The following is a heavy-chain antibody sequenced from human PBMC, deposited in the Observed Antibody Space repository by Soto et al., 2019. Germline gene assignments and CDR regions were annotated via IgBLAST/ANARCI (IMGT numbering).Heavy chain of an antibody. CDR2: IYYSGST. D-gene: IGHD6-13*01. J-gene: IGHJ4*02. CDR3: ARGSVAQQLAGGYYFDY. V-gene: IGHV4-59*01. CDR1: GGSISSYY. Sequence: SETLSLTCTVSGGSISSYYWGWIRQPPGKGLEWIGYIYYSGSTNYNPSLKSRVTISVDTSKNQFSLKLSSVTAADTAVYYCARGSVAQQLAGGYYFDYCGQGTLVTVSS.